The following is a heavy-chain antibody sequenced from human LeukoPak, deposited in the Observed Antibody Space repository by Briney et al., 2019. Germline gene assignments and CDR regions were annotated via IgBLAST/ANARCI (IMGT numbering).Heavy chain of an antibody. CDR2: IIPIFGTA. V-gene: IGHV1-69*05. Sequence: GASVKVSCNASGGTFSSYAISWVRQAPGQGLEWMGGIIPIFGTANYAQKFQGRVTITTDESTSTAYMELSSLRSEDTAVYYCARGDSYCSGGSCYLDYWGQGTLVTVSS. CDR1: GGTFSSYA. CDR3: ARGDSYCSGGSCYLDY. J-gene: IGHJ4*02. D-gene: IGHD2-15*01.